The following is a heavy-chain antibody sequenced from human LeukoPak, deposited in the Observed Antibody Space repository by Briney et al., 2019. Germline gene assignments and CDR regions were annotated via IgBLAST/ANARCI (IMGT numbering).Heavy chain of an antibody. CDR1: GYTLTELS. CDR3: ATGIAAAGMGDMYYYYYYMDV. Sequence: ASVKVSCKVSGYTLTELSMHWVRQAPGKGLEWMGGFDPEDGETIYAQKFQGRVTMTEDTSTDTAYMELSSLRSEDTAVYYCATGIAAAGMGDMYYYYYYMDVWGKGTTVTVSS. CDR2: FDPEDGET. J-gene: IGHJ6*03. V-gene: IGHV1-24*01. D-gene: IGHD6-13*01.